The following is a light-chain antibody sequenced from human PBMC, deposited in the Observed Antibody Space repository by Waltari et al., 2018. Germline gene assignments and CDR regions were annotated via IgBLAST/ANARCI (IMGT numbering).Light chain of an antibody. Sequence: EIVMTQSPATLSVSTGERATLSCRASQSVSSNLAWYQQKPGKAPRLLIYGASTRATGIPARFSGSGSGTDFTLTISSLQSADFAFYYCQQYNNWPKTFGQGTQLEIK. CDR1: QSVSSN. CDR3: QQYNNWPKT. CDR2: GAS. V-gene: IGKV3-15*01. J-gene: IGKJ2*01.